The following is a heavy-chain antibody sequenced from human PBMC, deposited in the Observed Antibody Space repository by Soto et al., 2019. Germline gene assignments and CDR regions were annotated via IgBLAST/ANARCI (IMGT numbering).Heavy chain of an antibody. J-gene: IGHJ4*02. Sequence: ASVKVSCKASGGTFSSYAISWVRQAPGQGLEWMGGIIPIFGTANYAQKFQGRVTITADESTSTAYMELSSLRSEDTAVYYCARGRYSGSYLAAYYFDEWGQGTLVTVSS. CDR3: ARGRYSGSYLAAYYFDE. CDR2: IIPIFGTA. V-gene: IGHV1-69*13. D-gene: IGHD1-26*01. CDR1: GGTFSSYA.